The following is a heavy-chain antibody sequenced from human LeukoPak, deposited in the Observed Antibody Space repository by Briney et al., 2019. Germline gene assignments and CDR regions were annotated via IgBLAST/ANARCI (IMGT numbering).Heavy chain of an antibody. CDR1: GFTFSSYA. J-gene: IGHJ4*02. CDR2: ISYDGSNK. D-gene: IGHD3-22*01. V-gene: IGHV3-30-3*02. CDR3: AKSLALLVVTSVDY. Sequence: GGSLRLSCAASGFTFSSYAMHWVRQAPGKGLEWVAVISYDGSNKYYADSVKGRFTISRDNSKNTLYLQMNSLRAEDTAVYYCAKSLALLVVTSVDYWGLGTLVTVSS.